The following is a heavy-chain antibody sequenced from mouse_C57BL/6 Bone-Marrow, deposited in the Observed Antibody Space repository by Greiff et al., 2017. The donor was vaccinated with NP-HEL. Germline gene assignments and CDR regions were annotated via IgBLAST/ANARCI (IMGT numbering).Heavy chain of an antibody. V-gene: IGHV5-16*01. CDR1: GFTFSDYY. J-gene: IGHJ4*01. CDR2: INYDGSST. Sequence: EVKVVESEGGLVQPGSSMKLSCTASGFTFSDYYMAWVRQVPEKGLEWVANINYDGSSTYYLDSLKSRFIISRDNAKNILYLQMSSLKSEDTATYYCAREAYGPDYYAMDYWGQGTSVTVSS. D-gene: IGHD1-1*01. CDR3: AREAYGPDYYAMDY.